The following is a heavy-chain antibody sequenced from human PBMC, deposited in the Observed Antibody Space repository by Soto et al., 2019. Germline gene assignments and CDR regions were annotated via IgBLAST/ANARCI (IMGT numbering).Heavy chain of an antibody. CDR2: IYYSGST. CDR1: GGSISSGGYY. V-gene: IGHV4-31*03. Sequence: PSETLSLTCTVSGGSISSGGYYWSWIRQHPGKGLGWIGYIYYSGSTYYNPSLKSRVTISVDTSKNQFSLKLSSVAAADTAVYYCAREGIHLGNYARYYYIGMDVWGQGPMATVSS. CDR3: AREGIHLGNYARYYYIGMDV. J-gene: IGHJ6*02. D-gene: IGHD3-16*01.